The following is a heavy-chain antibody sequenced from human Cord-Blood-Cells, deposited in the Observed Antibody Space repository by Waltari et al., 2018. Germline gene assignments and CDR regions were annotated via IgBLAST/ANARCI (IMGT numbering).Heavy chain of an antibody. CDR3: AKVKQLVYYFDY. J-gene: IGHJ4*02. Sequence: EVQLLESGGGLVQPGGSLRLSCAASGFTFSSYAMSWVRQAPGKGREWVSAMSGSGGSTYYADSVKGRFTISRDNSKNTLYLQMNSLRAEDTAVYYCAKVKQLVYYFDYWGQGTLVTVSS. CDR1: GFTFSSYA. CDR2: MSGSGGST. V-gene: IGHV3-23*01. D-gene: IGHD6-13*01.